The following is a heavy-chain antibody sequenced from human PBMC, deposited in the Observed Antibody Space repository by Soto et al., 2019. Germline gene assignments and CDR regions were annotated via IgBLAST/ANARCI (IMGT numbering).Heavy chain of an antibody. J-gene: IGHJ4*02. D-gene: IGHD5-18*01. V-gene: IGHV3-23*01. Sequence: EVQLLESGGGLVQPGGSLRLSCAASGFTFSSYAMSWVRQAPGKGLEWVSAISGSGGSTYYADSVKGRFTISRDNSKNTLYLQMNSLRAEDTAVYYCAKASGGWGQLWLRYYFDHWGQGTLVTVSS. CDR2: ISGSGGST. CDR3: AKASGGWGQLWLRYYFDH. CDR1: GFTFSSYA.